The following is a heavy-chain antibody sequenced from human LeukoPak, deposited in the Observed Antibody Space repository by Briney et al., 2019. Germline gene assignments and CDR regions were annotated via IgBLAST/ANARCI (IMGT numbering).Heavy chain of an antibody. Sequence: SETLSLTCTVSGDSISSGSYYWGWIRQPPGKGLEWIGRVYTSGSTNYNPSLKSRVTISVDTSKKQFSLKLSSVTAADTAVYYCAREKIGYYDGSGRRWFDPWGQGTLVTVSS. CDR1: GDSISSGSYY. J-gene: IGHJ5*02. D-gene: IGHD3-22*01. CDR2: VYTSGST. CDR3: AREKIGYYDGSGRRWFDP. V-gene: IGHV4-61*02.